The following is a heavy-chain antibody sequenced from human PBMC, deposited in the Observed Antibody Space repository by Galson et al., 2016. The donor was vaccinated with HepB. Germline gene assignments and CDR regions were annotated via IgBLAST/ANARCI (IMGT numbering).Heavy chain of an antibody. D-gene: IGHD2/OR15-2a*01. CDR1: GFTFKSYW. CDR3: ARDMYTTARDY. V-gene: IGHV3-7*01. CDR2: IKEDGSVK. J-gene: IGHJ4*02. Sequence: SLRLSCAASGFTFKSYWLSWIRQAPGKGLERVANIKEDGSVKNYVDSVRGRFTISRDNAKNSLYLQMNNLRAEGTAVYYCARDMYTTARDYWGQGTLVTVSS.